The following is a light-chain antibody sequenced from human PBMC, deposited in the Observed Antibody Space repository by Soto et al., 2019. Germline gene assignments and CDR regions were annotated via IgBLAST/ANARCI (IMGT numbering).Light chain of an antibody. CDR2: DVT. V-gene: IGLV2-14*01. CDR3: SSFTSSNTLV. Sequence: QSALTQPASVSGSPGQSITISCTGTSSDVGGYNYVSWFQQHPGKAPKLIIYDVTNRPSGVSNRFSGSKSGNTASLTISGLQADDEADYYCSSFTSSNTLVFGGGTKLTV. CDR1: SSDVGGYNY. J-gene: IGLJ2*01.